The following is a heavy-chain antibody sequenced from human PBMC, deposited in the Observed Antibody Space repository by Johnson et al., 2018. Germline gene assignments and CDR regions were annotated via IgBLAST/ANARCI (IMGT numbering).Heavy chain of an antibody. Sequence: QVQLQESGPGLVKPSETLSLTCTVSGGSISSYYWCWIRQPPGKGLEWIGYTDSTGNTTYNPYLKSRFTVSIDTSKNQFSLNLGSLTAADTAGYYWVGHCSNTSCAGYMDGWGKGTTVTVSS. CDR3: VGHCSNTSCAGYMDG. J-gene: IGHJ6*03. CDR1: GGSISSYY. V-gene: IGHV4-59*01. D-gene: IGHD2-2*01. CDR2: TDSTGNT.